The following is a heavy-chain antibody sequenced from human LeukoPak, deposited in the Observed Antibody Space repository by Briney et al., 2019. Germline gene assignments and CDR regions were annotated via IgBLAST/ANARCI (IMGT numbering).Heavy chain of an antibody. CDR2: IYYSEST. CDR3: ARVSGHFYFYYYMDV. CDR1: GGSISSSTYY. J-gene: IGHJ6*03. V-gene: IGHV4-39*01. Sequence: SETLSLTCTVSGGSISSSTYYWGWVRQPPGKGLELIGSIYYSESTYYNPSLKSRVTISVDTSKNQFSLRLSSVTAADTAVYYCARVSGHFYFYYYMDVWGKGTTVTISS.